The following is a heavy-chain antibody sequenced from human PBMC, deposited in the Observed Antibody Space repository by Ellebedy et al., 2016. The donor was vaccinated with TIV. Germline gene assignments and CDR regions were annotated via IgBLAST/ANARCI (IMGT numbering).Heavy chain of an antibody. Sequence: PGGSLRLSCAASGFAFSTYGMTWVRQTPGKGLEWLSSISRTSKTIYYADSVKGRFTISRDNAKNSLFLQMNSLRDEDTALYYCARETYRPVDFDLWGQGTLVTVSS. V-gene: IGHV3-48*02. CDR3: ARETYRPVDFDL. D-gene: IGHD6-6*01. CDR2: ISRTSKTI. J-gene: IGHJ4*02. CDR1: GFAFSTYG.